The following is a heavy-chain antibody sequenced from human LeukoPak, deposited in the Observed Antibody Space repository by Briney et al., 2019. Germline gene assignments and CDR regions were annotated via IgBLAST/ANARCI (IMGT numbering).Heavy chain of an antibody. V-gene: IGHV3-23*01. CDR2: ISGSSGGT. D-gene: IGHD5-24*01. CDR1: GFTFSNYA. Sequence: GGSLRLSCAASGFTFSNYAMSWVRQAPGKGLEWVSAISGSSGGTYYADSVKGRFTISRDNSKNTLYLQVNSLRAEDTAVYYCAKASGDGSNYYFDSWGQGTLVTVSS. J-gene: IGHJ4*02. CDR3: AKASGDGSNYYFDS.